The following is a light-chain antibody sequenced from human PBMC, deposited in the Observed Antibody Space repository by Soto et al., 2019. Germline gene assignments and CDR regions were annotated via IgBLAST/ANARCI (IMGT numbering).Light chain of an antibody. CDR2: WAS. V-gene: IGKV4-1*01. J-gene: IGKJ2*01. CDR3: QQYSSYSYT. Sequence: DIVMTQSPDSLAVSLGERATLNCKSSQSVLYSSNKKNYLAWYQLKPGQPPKLLISWASTRESGVPDRFSGSGSGTEFTLTISSLQPDDFATYYCQQYSSYSYTFGQGTKLEIK. CDR1: QSVLYSSNKKNY.